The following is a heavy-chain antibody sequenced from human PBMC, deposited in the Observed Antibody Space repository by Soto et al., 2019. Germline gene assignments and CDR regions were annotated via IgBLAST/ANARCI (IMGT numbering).Heavy chain of an antibody. V-gene: IGHV1-69*01. CDR2: IIPIFGTA. CDR1: GGTFSSYA. CDR3: ARHGLRAARRDYYNYGMDV. D-gene: IGHD6-6*01. Sequence: QVQLVQSGAEVKKPGSSVKVSCKASGGTFSSYAISWVRQAPGQGLEWMGGIIPIFGTATYAQKFQGRVTITAEESTSTAYMELSSLRSEDTAVYYCARHGLRAARRDYYNYGMDVWGQGTTVNVSS. J-gene: IGHJ6*02.